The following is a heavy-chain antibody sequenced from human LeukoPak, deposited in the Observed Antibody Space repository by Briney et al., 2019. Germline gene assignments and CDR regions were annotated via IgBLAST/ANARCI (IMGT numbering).Heavy chain of an antibody. D-gene: IGHD2-2*01. CDR1: GYTFTSYD. Sequence: GASVKVSCKASGYTFTSYDINWVRQATGQGLEWMGWMNPNSGNTGYAQKFQGRVTMTRNTSISTAYMELSSLRSEDTAVYYCARADPLGYCSSTSCLHDAFDIWGQGTMVTVSS. CDR2: MNPNSGNT. V-gene: IGHV1-8*02. J-gene: IGHJ3*02. CDR3: ARADPLGYCSSTSCLHDAFDI.